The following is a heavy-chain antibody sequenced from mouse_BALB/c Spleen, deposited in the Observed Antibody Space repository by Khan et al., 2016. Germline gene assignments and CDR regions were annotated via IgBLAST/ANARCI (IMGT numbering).Heavy chain of an antibody. D-gene: IGHD2-12*01. Sequence: EVQLQESGPDLVKPSQSLSLTCTVTGYSITSGYSWHWIRQFPGNKLEWMGYIHYSGSTNYNPSLKSRISINRATSKHQFFLHLNSVTTEDTAPYCCAIWVLLYAMDYWGQGTSVTVSS. CDR1: GYSITSGYS. CDR3: AIWVLLYAMDY. J-gene: IGHJ4*01. V-gene: IGHV3-1*02. CDR2: IHYSGST.